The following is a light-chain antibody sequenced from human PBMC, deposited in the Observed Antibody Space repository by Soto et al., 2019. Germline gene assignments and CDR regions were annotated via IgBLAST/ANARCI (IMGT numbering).Light chain of an antibody. V-gene: IGKV3-15*01. Sequence: EIVMTQSPATLSVSPGERATLSCRASQSVSSNLAWYQQKPGQAPRLLIYGASTRATGIPARFSGSGSGTEFTLNISSLQSEDFAVYYCQQYNNWPTMAFGQGTKVEIK. CDR1: QSVSSN. CDR2: GAS. CDR3: QQYNNWPTMA. J-gene: IGKJ1*01.